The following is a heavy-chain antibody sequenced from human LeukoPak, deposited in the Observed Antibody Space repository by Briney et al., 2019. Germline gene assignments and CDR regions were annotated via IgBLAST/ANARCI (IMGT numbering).Heavy chain of an antibody. CDR3: AKDLGDGYSKPEDY. V-gene: IGHV3-23*01. CDR2: ITATGDTA. J-gene: IGHJ4*02. D-gene: IGHD5-18*01. Sequence: GGSLRLSCVASGFTFTKCAMSWIRQAPGKGLEWVAIITATGDTAYYADSVKGRFTISRDNSRNTVYMQMDSLRAEDTAIYYCAKDLGDGYSKPEDYWGQGTLVTVSS. CDR1: GFTFTKCA.